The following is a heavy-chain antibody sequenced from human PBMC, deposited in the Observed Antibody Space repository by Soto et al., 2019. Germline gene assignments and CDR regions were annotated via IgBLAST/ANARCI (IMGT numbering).Heavy chain of an antibody. D-gene: IGHD2-15*01. Sequence: GGSLRLFCAASGFTFCSYGMHWVRQAPGKGLEWVAVIWYDGSNKYYADSVKGRFTISRDNSKNTLYLQMNSLRAEDTAVYYSARDGCSGGSCYSHYYYGIDVWGQGTTVTVS. V-gene: IGHV3-33*01. CDR1: GFTFCSYG. CDR2: IWYDGSNK. J-gene: IGHJ6*02. CDR3: ARDGCSGGSCYSHYYYGIDV.